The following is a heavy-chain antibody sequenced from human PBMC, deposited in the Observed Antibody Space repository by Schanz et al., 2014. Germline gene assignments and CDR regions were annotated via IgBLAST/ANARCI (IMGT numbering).Heavy chain of an antibody. J-gene: IGHJ4*02. D-gene: IGHD1-1*01. Sequence: EVQLLESGGGLVQPGGSLRLSCAASGFTFSSYAMSWVRQAPGKGLEWISYIGSSSSRIDHADSVKGRFTISRDNAKNSLYLQMNSLRAEDTALYYCARDRRNADLDYWGQGTLVTVSS. CDR1: GFTFSSYA. CDR3: ARDRRNADLDY. V-gene: IGHV3-48*01. CDR2: IGSSSSRI.